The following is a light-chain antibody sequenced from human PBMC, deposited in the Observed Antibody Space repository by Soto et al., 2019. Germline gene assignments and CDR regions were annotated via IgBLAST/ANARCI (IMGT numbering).Light chain of an antibody. Sequence: DFVMTQSPDSLAVSLGERATINCKSSQSVLYSSNNKNYLAWYQQKSGQPPKLLIYWASTRESGVPDRFSGSGSGTDFTLTISSLQAEDVAVYYCQQYYSSPITFGQGTRLEIK. J-gene: IGKJ5*01. CDR1: QSVLYSSNNKNY. CDR3: QQYYSSPIT. V-gene: IGKV4-1*01. CDR2: WAS.